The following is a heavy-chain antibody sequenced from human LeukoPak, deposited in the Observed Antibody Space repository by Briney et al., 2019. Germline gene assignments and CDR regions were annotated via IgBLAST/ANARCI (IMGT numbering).Heavy chain of an antibody. CDR1: GFSFSRYW. Sequence: TGGSLRLSCSASGFSFSRYWMHWVRQAPGKGLVWVSRIDPEGSSRLYADSVKGRFTISRDNSKNTLFLQTNSLTVEDTAVYYCVREMVIVQGGTPINAFDVWGQGAVVTVSS. CDR2: IDPEGSSR. D-gene: IGHD1-26*01. V-gene: IGHV3-74*01. CDR3: VREMVIVQGGTPINAFDV. J-gene: IGHJ3*01.